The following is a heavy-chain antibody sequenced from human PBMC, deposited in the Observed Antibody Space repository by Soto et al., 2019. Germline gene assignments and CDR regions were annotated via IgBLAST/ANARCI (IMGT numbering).Heavy chain of an antibody. V-gene: IGHV1-46*01. D-gene: IGHD4-17*01. Sequence: ASVKVSCKASGYTFTSYYMHWVRQAPGQGLEWMGIINPSGGSTSYAQKFQGRVTMTRDTSTSTVYMELSSLRSEDTAEYYCARFAGTTVTRFYYYGRDVGGQGTTVTVSS. CDR2: INPSGGST. CDR1: GYTFTSYY. J-gene: IGHJ6*02. CDR3: ARFAGTTVTRFYYYGRDV.